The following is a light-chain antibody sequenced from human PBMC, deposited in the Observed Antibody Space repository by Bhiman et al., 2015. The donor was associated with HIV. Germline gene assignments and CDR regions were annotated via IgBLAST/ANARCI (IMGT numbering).Light chain of an antibody. V-gene: IGLV1-44*01. CDR2: RNN. CDR3: AAWDDSLSGGV. Sequence: QSVLTQPPSASGTPGQRVTISCSGSSSNIGRNAVNWYQQFPGTAPRLLIYRNNQRPSGVPDRFSGSKSGTSASLAISGLQAEDEADYYCAAWDDSLSGGVFGGGTKLTVL. J-gene: IGLJ3*02. CDR1: SSNIGRNA.